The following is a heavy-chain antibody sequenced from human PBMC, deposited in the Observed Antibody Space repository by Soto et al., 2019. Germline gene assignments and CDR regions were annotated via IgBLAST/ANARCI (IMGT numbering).Heavy chain of an antibody. CDR1: GFSLSTSGVG. CDR3: AHMITMIVVVKEADWFDP. V-gene: IGHV2-5*02. J-gene: IGHJ5*02. Sequence: QITLKESGPTLVKPTQTLTLTCTFSGFSLSTSGVGVGWIRQPPGKALEWLDLIYWDDDKRYSPSLKSRLTITNDTSKNQVVLTMTNMDPVDTATYYCAHMITMIVVVKEADWFDPWGQGTLVTVSS. CDR2: IYWDDDK. D-gene: IGHD3-22*01.